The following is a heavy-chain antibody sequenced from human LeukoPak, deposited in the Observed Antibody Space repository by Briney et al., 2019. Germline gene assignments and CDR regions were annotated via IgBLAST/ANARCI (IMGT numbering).Heavy chain of an antibody. Sequence: GASVKVSCKASGYTFTNHGISWVRQAPGQGLEWMGWISAYNGNTNYAQKLQGRVTMTTDTSTSTAYMELRSLRSDDTAVYYCARDPWGTPYSISPVDYWGQGTLVTVSS. V-gene: IGHV1-18*01. D-gene: IGHD6-13*01. J-gene: IGHJ4*02. CDR1: GYTFTNHG. CDR2: ISAYNGNT. CDR3: ARDPWGTPYSISPVDY.